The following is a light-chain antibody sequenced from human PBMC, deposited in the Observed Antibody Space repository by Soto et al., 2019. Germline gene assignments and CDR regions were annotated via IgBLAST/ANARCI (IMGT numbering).Light chain of an antibody. CDR1: SSDVGAYNY. Sequence: QSVLTQPPSASGSPGQSVTISCTGSSSDVGAYNYVSWYQQHPGKAPKLMNYEVTKRPSGVPDRFSGSKSGNTASLTVSGLQAEDEADYYCSSYAGSNNLPFGGGTKVTVL. J-gene: IGLJ3*02. CDR2: EVT. V-gene: IGLV2-8*01. CDR3: SSYAGSNNLP.